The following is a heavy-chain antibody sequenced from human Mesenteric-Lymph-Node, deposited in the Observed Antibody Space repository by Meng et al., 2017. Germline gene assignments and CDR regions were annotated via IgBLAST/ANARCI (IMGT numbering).Heavy chain of an antibody. CDR2: ISGSGGST. CDR1: GFTFSSYA. CDR3: ARAPDTAMVGIDY. Sequence: GESLKISCAASGFTFSSYAMSWVRQAPGKGLEWVSAISGSGGSTYYADSVKGRFTISRDNSKNTLYLQMNSLRAEDTAVYYCARAPDTAMVGIDYWGQGTLVTVSS. J-gene: IGHJ4*02. D-gene: IGHD5-18*01. V-gene: IGHV3-23*01.